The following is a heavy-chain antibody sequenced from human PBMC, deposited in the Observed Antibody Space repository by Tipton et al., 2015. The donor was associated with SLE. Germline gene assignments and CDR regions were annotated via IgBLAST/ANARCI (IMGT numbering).Heavy chain of an antibody. D-gene: IGHD1-26*01. Sequence: TLSLTCTVSGGSVRSGSYYWSWIRQPPGKGLEWIGYIYYSGSTNYNPSLKSRVTISVDTSKNQFSLKVSSVTAADTAVYYCARGRLGDSQHHFDYWGQGTLVTVSS. CDR3: ARGRLGDSQHHFDY. CDR2: IYYSGST. V-gene: IGHV4-61*01. J-gene: IGHJ4*02. CDR1: GGSVRSGSYY.